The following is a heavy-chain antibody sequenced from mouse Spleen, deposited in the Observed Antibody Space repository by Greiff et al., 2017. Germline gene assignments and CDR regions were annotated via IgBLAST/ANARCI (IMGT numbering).Heavy chain of an antibody. V-gene: IGHV5-9-2*01. CDR3: ARHEVGNYFDY. CDR2: ISGGGSYT. D-gene: IGHD1-1*02. Sequence: EVKLMESGGGLVKPGGSLKLSCAASGFTFSSYGMSWVRQTPEKRLEWVATISGGGSYTYYPDSVKGRFTISRDNAKNNLYLQMSSLRSEDTALYYCARHEVGNYFDYWGQGTTLTVSS. CDR1: GFTFSSYG. J-gene: IGHJ2*01.